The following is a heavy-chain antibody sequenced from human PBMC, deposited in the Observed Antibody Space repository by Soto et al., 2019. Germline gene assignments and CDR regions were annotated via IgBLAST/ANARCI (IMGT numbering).Heavy chain of an antibody. V-gene: IGHV5-10-1*01. D-gene: IGHD6-19*01. Sequence: SWIGQSPGKGLEWMGRIDPSDSYTNYSPSFQGHVTISADKSISTAYLQWSSLKASDTAMYYCARRSAVAGTEDYWGQGTLVTVSS. CDR2: IDPSDSYT. J-gene: IGHJ4*02. CDR3: ARRSAVAGTEDY.